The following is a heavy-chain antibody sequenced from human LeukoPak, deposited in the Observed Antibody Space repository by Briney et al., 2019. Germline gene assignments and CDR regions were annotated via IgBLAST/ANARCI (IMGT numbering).Heavy chain of an antibody. CDR1: GYSITNYA. V-gene: IGHV7-4-1*02. CDR2: INTNTGKS. CDR3: ATGGGYRFAY. J-gene: IGHJ4*02. D-gene: IGHD6-25*01. Sequence: ASVKVSCKASGYSITNYAILWVRQAPGQGLEWMGWINTNTGKSTYAPGVTGRYVFSLDSSVNTAYLQISSLKAEDTALYYCATGGGYRFAYWGQGTLVTVSS.